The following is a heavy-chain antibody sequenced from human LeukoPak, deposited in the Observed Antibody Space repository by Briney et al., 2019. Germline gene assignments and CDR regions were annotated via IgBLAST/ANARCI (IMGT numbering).Heavy chain of an antibody. V-gene: IGHV1-69*01. D-gene: IGHD1-1*01. CDR3: ARVRGQLERRRAFDI. CDR1: GGTFSSYA. CDR2: IIPIFGTA. Sequence: ASVKVSCKASGGTFSSYAISWVRQAPGQGLEWMGGIIPIFGTANYAQKFQGRVTITADESTSTAYMELSSLRSEDTAVYHCARVRGQLERRRAFDIWGQGTMVTVSS. J-gene: IGHJ3*02.